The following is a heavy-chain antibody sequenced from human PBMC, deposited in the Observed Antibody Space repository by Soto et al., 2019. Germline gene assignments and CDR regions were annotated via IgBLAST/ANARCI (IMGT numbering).Heavy chain of an antibody. CDR1: GFTFTKYG. D-gene: IGHD2-2*01. Sequence: QVPLVQSGAEVKKPGASVKVSCKTSGFTFTKYGISWVRQAPGQGLEWMGWISVYNNNTKYAQKFQGRVAMTTDTSTSTASMELRTLRSDDTAVYYCARSSMLSWTDWFDPWGQGTLVTVSS. V-gene: IGHV1-18*01. CDR3: ARSSMLSWTDWFDP. J-gene: IGHJ5*02. CDR2: ISVYNNNT.